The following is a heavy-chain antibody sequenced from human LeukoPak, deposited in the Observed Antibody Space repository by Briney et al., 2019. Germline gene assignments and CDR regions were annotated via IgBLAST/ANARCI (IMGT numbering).Heavy chain of an antibody. V-gene: IGHV3-21*01. J-gene: IGHJ4*02. CDR1: GFTFSSYS. CDR3: ARDRPIHDY. Sequence: GGSLRLSCAASGFTFSSYSMNWVRQAPGKGLEWVSSISSGSSYIYYAGSVKGRFTISRDNAKNSLYLQMNSLRAEDTAVYYCARDRPIHDYWGQGTLVTVSS. CDR2: ISSGSSYI.